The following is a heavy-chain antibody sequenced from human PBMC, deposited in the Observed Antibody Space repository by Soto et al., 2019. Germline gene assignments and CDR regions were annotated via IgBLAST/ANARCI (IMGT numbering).Heavy chain of an antibody. CDR3: ARGLPRAVAGDAFDI. V-gene: IGHV4-34*01. J-gene: IGHJ3*02. CDR2: INPSGST. CDR1: GGSFSGYY. Sequence: SETLSLTCAVYGGSFSGYYWSWIRQPPGKGLEWIGEINPSGSTNYNPSLKSRVTISVDTSKNQFSLQLSSVTAADTAVYYCARGLPRAVAGDAFDIWGQGTMVTVSS. D-gene: IGHD6-19*01.